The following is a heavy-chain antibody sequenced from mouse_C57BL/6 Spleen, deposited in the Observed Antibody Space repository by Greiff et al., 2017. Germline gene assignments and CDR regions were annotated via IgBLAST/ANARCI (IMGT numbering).Heavy chain of an antibody. CDR3: TTTPLLYGSSFPFAY. CDR1: GFNIKEDY. CDR2: FDPESGGT. V-gene: IGHV14-4*01. J-gene: IGHJ3*01. D-gene: IGHD1-1*01. Sequence: EVQVVESGAELVRPGASVKLSCTASGFNIKEDYMHWVKQRPEQGLEWIGWFDPESGGTEYASKFQGKATLTADTSSNTAYLQLSSLTSDDTAVYYCTTTPLLYGSSFPFAYWGQGTLVTVSA.